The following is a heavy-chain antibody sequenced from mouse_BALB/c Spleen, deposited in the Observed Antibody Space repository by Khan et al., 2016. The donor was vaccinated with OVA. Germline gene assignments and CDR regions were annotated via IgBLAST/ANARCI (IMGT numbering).Heavy chain of an antibody. V-gene: IGHV1-4*01. D-gene: IGHD3-1*01. Sequence: QVQLKQSGAELVKPGASVKMSYKASGYTFTSYTMHWVKQRPGQGLEWIGYINPSSGYTKYNLKFKDKSTLTADKSSSTAYMQLSSLTSEDSAVYYCARKSTRASYWGQGTTLTVSS. J-gene: IGHJ2*01. CDR1: GYTFTSYT. CDR3: ARKSTRASY. CDR2: INPSSGYT.